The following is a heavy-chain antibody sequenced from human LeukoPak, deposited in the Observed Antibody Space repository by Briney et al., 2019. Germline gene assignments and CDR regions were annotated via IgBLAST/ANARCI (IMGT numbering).Heavy chain of an antibody. CDR2: IYHSGST. J-gene: IGHJ6*03. D-gene: IGHD1-14*01. V-gene: IGHV4-39*07. CDR3: ARDRKYYHHMDV. CDR1: GGSISSGTYY. Sequence: PSETLSLTCTVSGGSISSGTYYWGWIRQPPGKGLEWIGSIYHSGSTYYNPSLKSRVTISVDTSKNQFSLKLSSLTAADTAVYYCARDRKYYHHMDVWGKGTTVTVSS.